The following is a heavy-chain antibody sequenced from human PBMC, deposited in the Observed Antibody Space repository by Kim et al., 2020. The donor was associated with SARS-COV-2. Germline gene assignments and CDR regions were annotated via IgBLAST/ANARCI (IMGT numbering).Heavy chain of an antibody. V-gene: IGHV3-33*06. Sequence: GGSLRLSCAASGFTFSSYAMHWVRQAPGKGLEWVAVIWYDGSNKYYADSVKGRFTISRDNSKNTLYLQMNSLRAEDTAVYYCAKGTIFGVREAYYFDYWGQGTLVTVSS. D-gene: IGHD3-3*01. J-gene: IGHJ4*02. CDR1: GFTFSSYA. CDR2: IWYDGSNK. CDR3: AKGTIFGVREAYYFDY.